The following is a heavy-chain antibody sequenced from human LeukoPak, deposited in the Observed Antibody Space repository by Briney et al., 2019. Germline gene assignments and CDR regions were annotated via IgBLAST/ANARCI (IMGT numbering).Heavy chain of an antibody. V-gene: IGHV3-9*01. D-gene: IGHD4-17*01. CDR1: GFTFDDYA. Sequence: GGSLRLSCAASGFTFDDYAMHWVRQAPGKGLEWVSGISWNSGRIGYADSVKGRFTISRDNAKNCLYLQMNSLRAEDTALYYCTKGPYGDYGTYFDYWGQGTLVTVSS. CDR2: ISWNSGRI. J-gene: IGHJ4*02. CDR3: TKGPYGDYGTYFDY.